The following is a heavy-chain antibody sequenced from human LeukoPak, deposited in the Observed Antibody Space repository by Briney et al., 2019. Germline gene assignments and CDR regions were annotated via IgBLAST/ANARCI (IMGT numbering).Heavy chain of an antibody. Sequence: PSETLSLTCTVSGGSISSSSYYLGWIRQPPGKGLEWIGSIYYSGSTYYNPSLKSRVTISVDTSKNQFSLKLSSVTAADTAVYYCARRLQPTFYDSSGLIDYWGQGTLVTVSS. CDR1: GGSISSSSYY. CDR3: ARRLQPTFYDSSGLIDY. J-gene: IGHJ4*02. D-gene: IGHD3-22*01. CDR2: IYYSGST. V-gene: IGHV4-39*01.